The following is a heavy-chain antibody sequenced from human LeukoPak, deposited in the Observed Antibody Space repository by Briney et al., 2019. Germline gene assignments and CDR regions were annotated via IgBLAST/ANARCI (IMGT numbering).Heavy chain of an antibody. Sequence: GGSLRLSCEASGFTFSSYGMSWVRQAPGKGLEWVSGFTRNDETTSYADSVKGRFTISRDNSRDTLYLQMNSLTAEDTAVYYCAKVKVVGYSTFDYWGQGTLVTVSP. D-gene: IGHD3-22*01. CDR3: AKVKVVGYSTFDY. CDR1: GFTFSSYG. J-gene: IGHJ4*02. CDR2: FTRNDETT. V-gene: IGHV3-23*01.